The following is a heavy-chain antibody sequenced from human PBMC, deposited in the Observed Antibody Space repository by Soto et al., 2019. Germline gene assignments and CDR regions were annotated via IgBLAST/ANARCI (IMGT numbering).Heavy chain of an antibody. D-gene: IGHD3-10*01. V-gene: IGHV3-23*01. CDR2: ISGSGGST. CDR1: GFTFSSYA. CDR3: AKSQTLQEYCGSGSPHYYGMDV. J-gene: IGHJ6*02. Sequence: EVQLLESGGGLVQPGGSLRLSCAASGFTFSSYAMSWVRQAPGKGLEWVSAISGSGGSTYYADSVKGRFTISRDNSKNTLYLQMNSLRAEDTAVYYCAKSQTLQEYCGSGSPHYYGMDVWGQGTTVTVSS.